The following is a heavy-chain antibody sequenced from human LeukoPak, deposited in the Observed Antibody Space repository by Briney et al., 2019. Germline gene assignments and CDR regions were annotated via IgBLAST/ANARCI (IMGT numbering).Heavy chain of an antibody. V-gene: IGHV1-2*02. D-gene: IGHD1-1*01. Sequence: ASVKVSCKASGYTFTGYYMHWVRQSPGQGLEWMGWINPNSGGTNYAQKFQGRVTMTRDTSISTAYMELSRLRSDDTAVYYCASAGSWYPGGFDYWGQGTLVTVSS. CDR2: INPNSGGT. CDR3: ASAGSWYPGGFDY. J-gene: IGHJ4*02. CDR1: GYTFTGYY.